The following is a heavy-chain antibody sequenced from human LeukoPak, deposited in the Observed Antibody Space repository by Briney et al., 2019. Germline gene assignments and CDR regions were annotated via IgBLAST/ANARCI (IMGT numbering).Heavy chain of an antibody. CDR2: IIPILGIA. Sequence: SVKVSCKASGGTFSSYAISWVRQAPGQGLEWMGRIIPILGIANYAQKFQGRVTITADKSTSTAYMELSSLRSEDTAVYYRATTYGYCSGGSCRNYYYYGMDVWGKGTTVTVSS. CDR1: GGTFSSYA. D-gene: IGHD2-15*01. J-gene: IGHJ6*04. CDR3: ATTYGYCSGGSCRNYYYYGMDV. V-gene: IGHV1-69*10.